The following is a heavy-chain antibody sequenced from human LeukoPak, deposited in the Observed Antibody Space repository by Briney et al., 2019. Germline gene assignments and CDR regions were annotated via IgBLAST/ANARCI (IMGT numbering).Heavy chain of an antibody. J-gene: IGHJ5*02. CDR1: GYTFIGYH. Sequence: ASVKVSCKASGYTFIGYHLHWVRQAPGQGLEWMGWINPHSGGTKYAHKFQGRVTVTRDTSKNQFSLKLSSVTAADTAVYYCARGLPLWYSSGWYGRGWFDPWGQGTLVTVSS. CDR2: INPHSGGT. CDR3: ARGLPLWYSSGWYGRGWFDP. V-gene: IGHV1-2*02. D-gene: IGHD6-19*01.